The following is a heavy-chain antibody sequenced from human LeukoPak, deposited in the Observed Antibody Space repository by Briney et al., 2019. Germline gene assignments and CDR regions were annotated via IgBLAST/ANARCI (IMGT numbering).Heavy chain of an antibody. V-gene: IGHV3-21*01. J-gene: IGHJ4*02. D-gene: IGHD6-13*01. CDR2: IDSSNSYI. CDR3: ARAIAAPGTAYYFDY. CDR1: GSTFSSYS. Sequence: GGSLRLSCAASGSTFSSYSINWVRQAPGKGLEWVSSIDSSNSYIYYADSVEGRFTISRDNAKNSLYLQMNSLRAEDTAVYYCARAIAAPGTAYYFDYWGQGTLVTVSS.